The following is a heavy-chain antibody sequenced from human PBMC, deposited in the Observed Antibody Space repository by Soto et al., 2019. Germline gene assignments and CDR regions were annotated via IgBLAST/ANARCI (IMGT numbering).Heavy chain of an antibody. Sequence: LRLSCASSGFTLSMSAVNWVRQAPGKGLEWVSYISDSGDRTYYADSVKGRFTISRDRSKNTVSLQMDSLRAEDTAVYYCAKDRGIIVKAGDAFDVWGQGTKVTVSS. CDR2: ISDSGDRT. J-gene: IGHJ3*01. D-gene: IGHD3-16*02. CDR1: GFTLSMSA. CDR3: AKDRGIIVKAGDAFDV. V-gene: IGHV3-23*01.